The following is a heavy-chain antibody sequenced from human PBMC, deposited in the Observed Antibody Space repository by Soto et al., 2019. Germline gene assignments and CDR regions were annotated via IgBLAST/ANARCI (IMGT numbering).Heavy chain of an antibody. J-gene: IGHJ4*02. CDR1: GDSFSTCW. CDR3: ARHLTTGTPIDS. D-gene: IGHD1-1*01. CDR2: IYPGDSDT. V-gene: IGHV5-51*01. Sequence: GQALKISCKVSGDSFSTCWIAWVRQMPGKGLEWMGIIYPGDSDTRYSPSFQGQVTISADKSVTTAYLQWRSLKASDSAIYYCARHLTTGTPIDSWGQGTLVTVSS.